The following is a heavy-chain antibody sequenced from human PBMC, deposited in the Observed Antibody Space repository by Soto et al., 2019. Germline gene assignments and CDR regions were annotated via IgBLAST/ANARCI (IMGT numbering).Heavy chain of an antibody. D-gene: IGHD2-15*01. J-gene: IGHJ4*02. Sequence: GGSLRLSCAASGFTFSSYAMSWVRQAPGKGLEWVSAISGSGGSTYYADSVKGRFTISRDNSKNTLYLQMNSLRAEDTAVYYCAKDDPDDGVVVVAATDYRGQGTLVTVSS. CDR2: ISGSGGST. CDR1: GFTFSSYA. V-gene: IGHV3-23*01. CDR3: AKDDPDDGVVVVAATDY.